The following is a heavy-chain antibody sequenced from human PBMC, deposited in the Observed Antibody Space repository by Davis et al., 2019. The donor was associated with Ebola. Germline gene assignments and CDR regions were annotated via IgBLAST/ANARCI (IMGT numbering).Heavy chain of an antibody. D-gene: IGHD5-18*01. J-gene: IGHJ4*02. CDR2: ISGSGANT. Sequence: GESLKISCAASGFTFSTYTMTWVRQVPGKGLECVSGISGSGANTYYADSVKGRFTISRDNSKNMVYLQMNSLRAEDTAVYYCAKDLIRGWILQEPRFEYWGQGTQVSVSS. CDR1: GFTFSTYT. V-gene: IGHV3-23*01. CDR3: AKDLIRGWILQEPRFEY.